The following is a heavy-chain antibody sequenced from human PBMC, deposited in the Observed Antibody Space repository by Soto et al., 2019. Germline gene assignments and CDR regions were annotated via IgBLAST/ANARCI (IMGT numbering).Heavy chain of an antibody. Sequence: QVQLVESGGGVVQPGGSLSLPCVGPGFTFSRYGLHWVRQTPGKGPEGGAVISFPETTKYYADSVKGRFTITRDNSKSTVYLEMNRLTADDSAMYFCAQDAKTGFSYDPGNWGQGTLVTVSS. CDR2: ISFPETTK. CDR3: AQDAKTGFSYDPGN. D-gene: IGHD3-22*01. CDR1: GFTFSRYG. J-gene: IGHJ4*02. V-gene: IGHV3-30*18.